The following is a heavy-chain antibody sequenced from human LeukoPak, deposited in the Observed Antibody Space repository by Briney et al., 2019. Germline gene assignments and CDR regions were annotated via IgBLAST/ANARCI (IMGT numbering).Heavy chain of an antibody. J-gene: IGHJ4*02. CDR2: ISSSSTTI. CDR3: ASGQPLPFDY. CDR1: GFTFSSYS. Sequence: GGSLRLSCEASGFTFSSYSMNWVRQAPGKGLEWLSYISSSSTTIYYADFLKGRFTISRDNAKNSLYLQMNSLRAEDTAVYYCASGQPLPFDYWGQGTLVTVSS. D-gene: IGHD2-2*01. V-gene: IGHV3-48*01.